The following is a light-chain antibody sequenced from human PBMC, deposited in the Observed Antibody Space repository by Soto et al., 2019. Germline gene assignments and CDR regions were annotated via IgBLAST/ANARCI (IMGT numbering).Light chain of an antibody. CDR2: GAS. J-gene: IGKJ5*01. Sequence: EIVLTQSPGTLSLSPGERATLSCRASQSVSSSYLAWYQQQPGQAPRLLIYGASSRATGIPDRFSGSGCGTDFTTTISSLEPEDYAVYYCQQYGSSLITFGQGTRLDIK. CDR3: QQYGSSLIT. V-gene: IGKV3-20*01. CDR1: QSVSSSY.